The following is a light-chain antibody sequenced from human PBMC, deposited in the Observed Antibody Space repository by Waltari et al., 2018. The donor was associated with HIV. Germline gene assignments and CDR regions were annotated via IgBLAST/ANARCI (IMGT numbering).Light chain of an antibody. J-gene: IGLJ1*01. CDR1: KLGNRF. CDR3: QAWDSNNYV. CDR2: QDS. V-gene: IGLV3-1*01. Sequence: DLSQPASVSVSPGQTATVTCSGDKLGNRFVCWYRQKSGQSPELIIYQDSRRPSGIADRFSGATSGNKATLTIRETQSIDEGDYYCQAWDSNNYVFGSGTRVTVL.